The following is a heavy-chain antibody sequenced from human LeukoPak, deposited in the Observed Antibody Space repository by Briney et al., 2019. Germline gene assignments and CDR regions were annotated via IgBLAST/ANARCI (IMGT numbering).Heavy chain of an antibody. J-gene: IGHJ4*02. CDR3: ARDGPGIQLWPYFDY. CDR1: GLTFSSYA. V-gene: IGHV3-64*01. D-gene: IGHD5-18*01. Sequence: GGSLRLSCAASGLTFSSYAMHWVRQAPGKGLEYVSAISSNGGSTYYANSVKGRFTISRDNSKNTLYLQMGSLRAEDMAVYYCARDGPGIQLWPYFDYWGQGTLVTVSS. CDR2: ISSNGGST.